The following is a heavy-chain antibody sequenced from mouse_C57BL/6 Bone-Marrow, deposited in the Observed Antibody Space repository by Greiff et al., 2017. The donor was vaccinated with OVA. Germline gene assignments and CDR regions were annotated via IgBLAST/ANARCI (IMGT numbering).Heavy chain of an antibody. J-gene: IGHJ2*01. CDR2: IYPRSGNT. CDR3: ARRIYYYGSSHYFDY. CDR1: GYTFTSYG. D-gene: IGHD1-1*01. V-gene: IGHV1-81*01. Sequence: VQLQQSGAELARPGASVKLSCKASGYTFTSYGISWVKQRTGQGLEWIGEIYPRSGNTYYNEKFKGKATLTADKSSSTAYMELRSLTSEDAAVYFCARRIYYYGSSHYFDYWGQGTTLTVSS.